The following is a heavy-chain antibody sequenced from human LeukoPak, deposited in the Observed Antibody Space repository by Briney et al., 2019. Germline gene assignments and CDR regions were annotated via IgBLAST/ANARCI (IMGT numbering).Heavy chain of an antibody. D-gene: IGHD2-21*02. Sequence: GGSLRLSCAASGFTFDDYGMSWVRQAPGKGLEWVSGINWNGGSTGYADSVKGRFTISRDNAKNSLYLQMNSLRAEDTALYYCAREMDVNSDLDAFDIWGQGTMVTVSS. CDR3: AREMDVNSDLDAFDI. V-gene: IGHV3-20*04. CDR2: INWNGGST. J-gene: IGHJ3*02. CDR1: GFTFDDYG.